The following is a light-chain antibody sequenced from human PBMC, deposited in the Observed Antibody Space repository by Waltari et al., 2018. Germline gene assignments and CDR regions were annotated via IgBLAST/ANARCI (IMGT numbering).Light chain of an antibody. V-gene: IGKV1-33*01. CDR2: GAS. CDR3: QQFDDAPLT. Sequence: TGQASHDVAVHLNGYQQKSGRAPKLLICGASTLETVVPSRFSGSGSGTEFTLTSSSLQPEDFATYYCQQFDDAPLTFGQGTRLDIK. J-gene: IGKJ5*01. CDR1: HDVAVH.